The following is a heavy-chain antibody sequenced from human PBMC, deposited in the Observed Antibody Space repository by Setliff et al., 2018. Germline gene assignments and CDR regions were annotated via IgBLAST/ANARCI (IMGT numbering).Heavy chain of an antibody. CDR3: VRAYNLWSGYYFDY. CDR1: GFTFSSYA. D-gene: IGHD3-3*01. Sequence: PGGSLRLSCAASGFTFSSYAMSWVRQAPGKGLEWVSAISGSGGSTYYADSVKGRFTISRDNSKNTLYLQMNSLRAEDTAVYYCVRAYNLWSGYYFDYWGQGTLVTVSS. J-gene: IGHJ4*02. CDR2: ISGSGGST. V-gene: IGHV3-23*01.